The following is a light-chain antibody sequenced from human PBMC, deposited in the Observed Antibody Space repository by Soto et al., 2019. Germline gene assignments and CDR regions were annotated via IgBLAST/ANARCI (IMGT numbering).Light chain of an antibody. CDR2: EVS. CDR1: SSDVGGSNR. Sequence: SVLTQPPSVSGSPGQTVTISCTGTSSDVGGSNRVSWYQQPPGTAPKLVIYEVSNRPSGVPERFSGSKSGNTASLTISGLQAEDEADYYCSSYTSSNTYVFGTGTKVTVL. V-gene: IGLV2-18*02. J-gene: IGLJ1*01. CDR3: SSYTSSNTYV.